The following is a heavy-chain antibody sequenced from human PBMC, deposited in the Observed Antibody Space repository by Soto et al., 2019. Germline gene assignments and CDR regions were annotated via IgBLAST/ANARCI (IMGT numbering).Heavy chain of an antibody. CDR1: GFTFSNYW. CDR3: ARVRTENYYGMDV. CDR2: IKQDESEK. V-gene: IGHV3-7*05. Sequence: EVQLVESGGGLVQPGGSLRLSCAASGFTFSNYWMSWVRQAPGKGLEWVANIKQDESEKYYVDSVKGRFTISRDNAKNSLYLQMNSLRAEDTAVYYCARVRTENYYGMDVWGQGTTVTVSS. J-gene: IGHJ6*02.